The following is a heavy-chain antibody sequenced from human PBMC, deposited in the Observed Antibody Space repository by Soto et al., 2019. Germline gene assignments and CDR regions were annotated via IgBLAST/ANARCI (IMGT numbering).Heavy chain of an antibody. D-gene: IGHD3-10*02. J-gene: IGHJ4*02. CDR2: IYSGGST. Sequence: EVQLVESGGGLVQPGGSLRLSCAASGFTVSSNYMSWVRQAPGKGLEWVSIIYSGGSTYYADSVKGRFTISRDNSKNTLYLQMNSLRAEDTAVYYCSRDQACSGLGIDYWGQGTLFSVSS. CDR1: GFTVSSNY. V-gene: IGHV3-66*01. CDR3: SRDQACSGLGIDY.